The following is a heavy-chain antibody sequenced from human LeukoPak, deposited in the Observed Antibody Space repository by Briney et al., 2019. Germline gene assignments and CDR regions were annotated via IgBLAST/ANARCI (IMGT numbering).Heavy chain of an antibody. CDR3: AKVGPSPEGWLEGAYCGGDCYSV. V-gene: IGHV3-23*01. D-gene: IGHD2-21*02. Sequence: PGGSLRLSCAASGFTFSSYAMSWVRQAPGKGLEWVSAISGSGGSTYYADSVKGRFTISRDNSKNTLYLQMNSLRAEDTAVYYCAKVGPSPEGWLEGAYCGGDCYSVWGQGTLVTVSS. CDR1: GFTFSSYA. J-gene: IGHJ4*02. CDR2: ISGSGGST.